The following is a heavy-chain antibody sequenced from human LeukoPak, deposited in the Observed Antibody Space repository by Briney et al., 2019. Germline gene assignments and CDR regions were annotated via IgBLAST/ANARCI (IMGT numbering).Heavy chain of an antibody. CDR3: VRGGLMGATDY. CDR2: INGDGSTT. D-gene: IGHD1-26*01. Sequence: PGGSLRLSCAASGFSFSGYWMHWVRPAPGKGLVWISYINGDGSTTNHADFAEGRFTISRDNAKNTLYLQMNSLRVEDTAVYYCVRGGLMGATDYWGQGTLVTVSS. CDR1: GFSFSGYW. J-gene: IGHJ4*02. V-gene: IGHV3-74*01.